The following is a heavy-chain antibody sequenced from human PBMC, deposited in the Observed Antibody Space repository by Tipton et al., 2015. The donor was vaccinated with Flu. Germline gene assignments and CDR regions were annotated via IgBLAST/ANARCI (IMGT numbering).Heavy chain of an antibody. J-gene: IGHJ5*02. CDR2: INHSGST. CDR3: ARHDYGDYHWFDP. CDR1: GGSFSGYY. D-gene: IGHD4-17*01. V-gene: IGHV4-34*01. Sequence: TLFLTCALYGGSFSGYYWSWIRQSPGKGLEWIGEINHSGSTNYNPSLKSRVTISVDTSKKQFSLNLSSVTAADTAVYYCARHDYGDYHWFDPWGQGRRVAVSS.